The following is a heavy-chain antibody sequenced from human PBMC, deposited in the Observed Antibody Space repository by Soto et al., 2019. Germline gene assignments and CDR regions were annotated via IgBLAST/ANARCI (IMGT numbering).Heavy chain of an antibody. Sequence: GSLRLSCAASGITVITNYFSWVRQAPGQGLEWVSGIYSDGSTHYADSVKGRFTISRDNSKNTLYLQMNTLRAEDTGVYYCTRDPTKSIVTDYWGQGTLVTVSS. CDR1: GITVITNY. CDR2: IYSDGST. CDR3: TRDPTKSIVTDY. J-gene: IGHJ4*02. V-gene: IGHV3-66*01. D-gene: IGHD2-21*01.